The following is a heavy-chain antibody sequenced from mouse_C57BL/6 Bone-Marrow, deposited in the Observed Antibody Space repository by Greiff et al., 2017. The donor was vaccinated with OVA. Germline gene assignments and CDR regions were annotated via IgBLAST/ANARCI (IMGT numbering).Heavy chain of an antibody. CDR2: IRNKANGYTT. J-gene: IGHJ1*03. D-gene: IGHD1-1*01. Sequence: DVMLVESGGGLVQPGGSLSLSCAASGFTFTDYYMSWVRQPPGKALEWLGFIRNKANGYTTEYSASVKGRFTISRDNSQSILYLQMNALRAEDSATYYCARWGTTVVPLYVWGTGTTVTVSS. CDR3: ARWGTTVVPLYV. CDR1: GFTFTDYY. V-gene: IGHV7-3*01.